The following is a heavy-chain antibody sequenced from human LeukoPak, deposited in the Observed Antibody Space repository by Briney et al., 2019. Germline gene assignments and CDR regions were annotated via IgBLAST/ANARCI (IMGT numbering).Heavy chain of an antibody. D-gene: IGHD1-26*01. CDR3: AKGRVGANGYYYYGMDV. J-gene: IGHJ6*02. CDR2: ISYDGSNK. Sequence: GSSLRLSCAATGFTFSSFSMQWVRQAPGKGLEWVAVISYDGSNKYYADSVKGRFTISRDNSKNTLYLQMNSLRIEDTAVYYCAKGRVGANGYYYYGMDVWGQGTTVSVSS. V-gene: IGHV3-30*18. CDR1: GFTFSSFS.